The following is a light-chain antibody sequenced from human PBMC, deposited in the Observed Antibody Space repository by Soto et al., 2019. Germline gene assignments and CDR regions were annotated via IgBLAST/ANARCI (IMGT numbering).Light chain of an antibody. CDR3: QQYNEWPLT. CDR1: QSVSNN. Sequence: EIVMTQSPATLSVSPGERATLSCRASQSVSNNVAWYQQKPGQAPRLLIYHAATRATGIPARFSGSGTGTEVTLTISSLHSEDFAVYYCQQYNEWPLTFGGGTKVEIK. V-gene: IGKV3-15*01. J-gene: IGKJ4*01. CDR2: HAA.